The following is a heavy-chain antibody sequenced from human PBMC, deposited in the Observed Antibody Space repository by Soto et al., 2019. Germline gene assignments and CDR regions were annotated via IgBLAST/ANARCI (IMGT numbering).Heavy chain of an antibody. CDR2: FDPEDGET. D-gene: IGHD3-9*01. J-gene: IGHJ3*02. CDR3: ATGGLYYDISPRGAFDI. CDR1: GYTLTDLS. Sequence: ASVEVSCKVSGYTLTDLSMRWVRQATGKGLEWMGGFDPEDGETIYAQKFQVRVTMTEDTSTDTAYMELSSLRSEDTAVYYCATGGLYYDISPRGAFDIWGQGTMVTLSS. V-gene: IGHV1-24*01.